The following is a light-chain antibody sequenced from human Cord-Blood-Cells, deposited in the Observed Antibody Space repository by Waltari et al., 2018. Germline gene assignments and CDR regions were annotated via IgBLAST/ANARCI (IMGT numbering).Light chain of an antibody. CDR1: SSDVGGYNY. J-gene: IGLJ3*02. Sequence: QSAMTQPASVSGSPGQSITISCTGTSSDVGGYNYVSWYQQHPGKAPKLIIYDVSNRPSWVSNRFSVTKSGNTASLTISGLQAEDEADYYCSSYTSSSTWVFGGGTKLTVL. CDR2: DVS. V-gene: IGLV2-14*03. CDR3: SSYTSSSTWV.